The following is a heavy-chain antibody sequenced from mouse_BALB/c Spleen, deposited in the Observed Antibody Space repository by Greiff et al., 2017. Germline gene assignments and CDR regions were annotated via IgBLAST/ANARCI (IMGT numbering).Heavy chain of an antibody. CDR1: GYAFSSYW. Sequence: QVQLQQSGAELVRPGSSVKISCKASGYAFSSYWMNWVKQGPGQGLEWIGQIYPGDGDTNYNGKFKGKATMTADKSSSTAYMQLSSQTSEDSAVYFCARGDFDYWGQGTTLTVSS. J-gene: IGHJ2*01. CDR3: ARGDFDY. CDR2: IYPGDGDT. V-gene: IGHV1-80*01.